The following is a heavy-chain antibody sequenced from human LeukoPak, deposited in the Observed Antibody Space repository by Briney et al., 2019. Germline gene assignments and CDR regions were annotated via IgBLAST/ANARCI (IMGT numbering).Heavy chain of an antibody. CDR1: GGSISSYY. V-gene: IGHV4-4*07. CDR3: AGVALVRGVIEDWWCDP. J-gene: IGHJ5*02. Sequence: SETLSLTCTVSGGSISSYYWSWIRQPAGKGLEWIGRIYTSGSTNYNPSLKSRVTMSVDTSTNQFYLKLSSVTAADTAVYYCAGVALVRGVIEDWWCDPWGRGTLVSVS. CDR2: IYTSGST. D-gene: IGHD3-10*01.